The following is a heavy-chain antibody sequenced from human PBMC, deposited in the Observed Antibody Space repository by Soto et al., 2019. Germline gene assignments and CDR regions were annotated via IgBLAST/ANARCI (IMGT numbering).Heavy chain of an antibody. J-gene: IGHJ4*02. CDR1: GFTFNNYG. CDR3: APLAVAGPNFDY. D-gene: IGHD6-19*01. Sequence: GGSLRLSCAASGFTFNNYGMSWVRQAPGKGLEWVSTISSSGGNMYYADSVKGRFTISRDNSKNTLYLQMDTLRAEDTAVYYCAPLAVAGPNFDYWGQGTLVTVSS. CDR2: ISSSGGNM. V-gene: IGHV3-23*01.